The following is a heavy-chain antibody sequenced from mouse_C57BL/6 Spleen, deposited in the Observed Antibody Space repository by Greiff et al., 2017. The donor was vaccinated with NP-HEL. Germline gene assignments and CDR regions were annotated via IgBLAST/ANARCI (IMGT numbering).Heavy chain of an antibody. CDR2: ISYDGSN. CDR3: ASGDGYYYAMDY. J-gene: IGHJ4*01. D-gene: IGHD2-3*01. CDR1: GYSITSGYY. V-gene: IGHV3-6*01. Sequence: EVQLQESGPGLVKPSQSLSLTCSVTGYSITSGYYWNWIRQFPGNKLEWMGYISYDGSNNYNPSLKNRISITRDTSKNQFFLKLNSVTTEDTATYYCASGDGYYYAMDYWGQGTSVTVSS.